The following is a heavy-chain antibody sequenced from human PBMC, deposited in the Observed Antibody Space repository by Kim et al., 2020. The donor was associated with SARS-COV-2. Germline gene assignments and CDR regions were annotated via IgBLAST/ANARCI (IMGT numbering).Heavy chain of an antibody. V-gene: IGHV1-18*01. CDR1: GYSFTSFG. CDR2: ISTSSGDA. J-gene: IGHJ4*02. D-gene: IGHD3-16*01. Sequence: ASVKVSCTASGYSFTSFGITWVRQAPGQGLEWVGWISTSSGDANYAQNFQGRVTMTTDTSMTTAYIELGSLRPDDTAVYYCARVRGSQSVVVFWRQRTL. CDR3: ARVRGSQSVVVF.